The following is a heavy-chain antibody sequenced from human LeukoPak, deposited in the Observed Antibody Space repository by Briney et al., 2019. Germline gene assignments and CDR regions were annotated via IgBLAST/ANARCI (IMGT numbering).Heavy chain of an antibody. CDR2: IIPIFGTA. V-gene: IGHV1-69*05. J-gene: IGHJ6*03. CDR1: RGTFSSYA. CDR3: ARARGYSSSSGLLYYYYYMDV. Sequence: SVKVSCKASRGTFSSYAISWVRQAPGQGLEWMGRIIPIFGTANYAQKFQGRVTITTDESTSTAYMERSSLRSEDTAVYFCARARGYSSSSGLLYYYYYMDVWGKGTTVTVSS. D-gene: IGHD6-6*01.